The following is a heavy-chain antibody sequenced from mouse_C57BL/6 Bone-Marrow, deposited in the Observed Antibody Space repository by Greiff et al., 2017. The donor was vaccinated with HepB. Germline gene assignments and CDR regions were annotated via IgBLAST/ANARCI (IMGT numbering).Heavy chain of an antibody. V-gene: IGHV3-6*01. CDR2: ISYDGSN. CDR1: GYSITSGYY. D-gene: IGHD2-4*01. Sequence: EVQRVESGPGLVKPSQSLSLTCSVTGYSITSGYYWNWIRQFPGNKLEWMGYISYDGSNNYNPSLKNRISITRDTSKNQFFLKLNAVTTEDTATYYCARWYDYPYLDYWGQGTTLTVSS. J-gene: IGHJ2*01. CDR3: ARWYDYPYLDY.